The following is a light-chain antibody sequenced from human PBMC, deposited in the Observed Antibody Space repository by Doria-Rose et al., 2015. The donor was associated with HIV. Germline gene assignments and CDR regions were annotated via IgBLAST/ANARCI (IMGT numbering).Light chain of an antibody. CDR3: HQYGTSWT. V-gene: IGKV3-20*01. CDR1: LRFRCTY. J-gene: IGKJ1*01. Sequence: DIVMTQSPGPLSLSPAGKATLSCRPSLRFRCTYLDWYQQSPGQAPSLLIYDGSTRATGIPDRFSASGSGTDFTLTINRLEPEDFALYYCHQYGTSWTFGQGTKVEI. CDR2: DGS.